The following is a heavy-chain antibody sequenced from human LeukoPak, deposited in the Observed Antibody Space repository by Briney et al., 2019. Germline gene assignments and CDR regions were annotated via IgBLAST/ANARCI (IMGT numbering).Heavy chain of an antibody. CDR3: TSFKFFGGFDY. CDR1: GFTFRGSA. V-gene: IGHV3-73*01. Sequence: PGGSLRLSXAASGFTFRGSAMHWVRQASGKGLEWVGRIRSKANSYATAYAASVKGRSTISRDDSKNTAYLQMNSLKTEDTAVYYCTSFKFFGGFDYWGQGTLVTVSS. D-gene: IGHD2-15*01. J-gene: IGHJ4*02. CDR2: IRSKANSYAT.